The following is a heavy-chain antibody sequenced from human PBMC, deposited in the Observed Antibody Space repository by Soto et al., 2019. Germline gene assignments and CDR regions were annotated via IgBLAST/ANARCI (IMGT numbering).Heavy chain of an antibody. J-gene: IGHJ6*01. CDR1: GGPVSGDDLY. D-gene: IGHD3-22*01. V-gene: IGHV4-31*02. CDR2: VYHTRTT. Sequence: SETLSHTCVFSGGPVSGDDLYWSWIRHLPGKGLEWIANVYHTRTTYYNPSLKSRVSLSVDTSQNQCSLIRASVTAADTAIYYCARALVTDYNSRDFHQYGAMDVWGQGRSVT. CDR3: ARALVTDYNSRDFHQYGAMDV.